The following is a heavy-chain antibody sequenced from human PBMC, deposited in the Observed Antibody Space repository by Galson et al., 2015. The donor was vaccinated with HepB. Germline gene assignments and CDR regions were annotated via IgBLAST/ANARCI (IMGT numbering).Heavy chain of an antibody. D-gene: IGHD2-2*01. CDR2: IIPNLVIT. CDR1: GGTFSSYT. Sequence: SVKVSCKASGGTFSSYTISWVRQAPGQGLEWMGRIIPNLVITNYAQNFQGRVTITADKSTSTAYMELSSLRSEDTVVYYCARVRCSSTSCYGNYAMDVWGQGTTVTVSS. J-gene: IGHJ6*02. CDR3: ARVRCSSTSCYGNYAMDV. V-gene: IGHV1-69*02.